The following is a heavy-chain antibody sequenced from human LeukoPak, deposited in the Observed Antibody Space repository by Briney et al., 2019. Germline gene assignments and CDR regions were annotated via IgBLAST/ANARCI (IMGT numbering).Heavy chain of an antibody. CDR1: GDSINDYY. CDR3: ARAPGYCSTTSCEYYYYMDV. Sequence: SETLSLTCTVSGDSINDYYWSWIRQPPGKDLEWIGYIHYSGNTDYNPSLKSRVTMSIDTSKNQFSLEVSSVTAADTAVYYCARAPGYCSTTSCEYYYYMDVWGKGTTVTVSS. V-gene: IGHV4-59*12. J-gene: IGHJ6*03. D-gene: IGHD2-2*01. CDR2: IHYSGNT.